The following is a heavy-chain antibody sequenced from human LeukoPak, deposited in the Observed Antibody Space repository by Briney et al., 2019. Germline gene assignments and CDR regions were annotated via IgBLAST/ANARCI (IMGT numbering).Heavy chain of an antibody. J-gene: IGHJ4*02. CDR2: ITPIFGTP. CDR3: ARGWLAETIMVTPYNY. CDR1: GDTFSSYD. V-gene: IGHV1-69*13. D-gene: IGHD4-23*01. Sequence: ASVKVSCKASGDTFSSYDISWVRQAPGQGLEWIGGITPIFGTPNYAQKFQGRATITADESTRTAYMELRSLRSEDTAVYYCARGWLAETIMVTPYNYWGQGTLVTVSS.